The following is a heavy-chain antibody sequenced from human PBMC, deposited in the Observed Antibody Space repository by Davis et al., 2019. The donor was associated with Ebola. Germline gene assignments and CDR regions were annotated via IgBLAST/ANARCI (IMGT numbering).Heavy chain of an antibody. CDR1: GFTFSSYA. CDR3: ASQKIAVAGWGAFDI. CDR2: ISSNGGST. V-gene: IGHV3-64*01. J-gene: IGHJ3*02. Sequence: GGSLRLSCAASGFTFSSYAMHWVRQAPGKGLEYVSAISSNGGSTYYANSVKGRFTISRDNSKNTLYLQMNSLRAEDTAVYYCASQKIAVAGWGAFDIWGQGTMVTVSS. D-gene: IGHD6-19*01.